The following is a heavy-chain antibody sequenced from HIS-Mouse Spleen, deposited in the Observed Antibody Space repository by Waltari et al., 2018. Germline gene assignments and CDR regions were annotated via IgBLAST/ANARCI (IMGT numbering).Heavy chain of an antibody. Sequence: QLQLQESGPGLVKPSETLSLTVTVSCGSLSSSTYSWGWIRQPPAKGLEWIGSIYYSGSTYYNPSLKSRVTISVDTSKNQFSLKLSSVTAADTAVYYCAREIPYSSSWYDWYFDLWGRGTLVTVSS. V-gene: IGHV4-39*07. D-gene: IGHD6-13*01. CDR1: CGSLSSSTYS. J-gene: IGHJ2*01. CDR3: AREIPYSSSWYDWYFDL. CDR2: IYYSGST.